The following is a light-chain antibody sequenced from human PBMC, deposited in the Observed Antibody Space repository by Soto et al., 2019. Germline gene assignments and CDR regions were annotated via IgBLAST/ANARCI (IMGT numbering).Light chain of an antibody. J-gene: IGKJ1*01. CDR3: QQTFNVPPWT. Sequence: EIVLTQSPATLSVSPGERATLSCRASQSVGSLLAWYQQKPGQAPRLLIYRASSRATGISGSFSGSGSGTEFTLTITSLQSEDFATYFCQQTFNVPPWTFGQGTKVDVK. CDR1: QSVGSL. CDR2: RAS. V-gene: IGKV3-15*01.